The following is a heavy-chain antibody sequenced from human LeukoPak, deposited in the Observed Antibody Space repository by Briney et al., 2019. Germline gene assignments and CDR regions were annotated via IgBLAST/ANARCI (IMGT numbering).Heavy chain of an antibody. J-gene: IGHJ3*02. Sequence: GASVKVSCKASGYTFTSYDINWVRQATGQGLEWMGWMNPNSGNTGYAQKFQGRVTMTRNTSISTAYMELSSLRSEDTAVYYCARGAMVRGRDAFDIWGQGTMVTVSS. CDR2: MNPNSGNT. CDR1: GYTFTSYD. D-gene: IGHD3-10*01. CDR3: ARGAMVRGRDAFDI. V-gene: IGHV1-8*01.